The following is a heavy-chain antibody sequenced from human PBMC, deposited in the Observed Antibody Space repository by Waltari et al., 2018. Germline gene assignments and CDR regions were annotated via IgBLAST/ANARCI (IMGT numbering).Heavy chain of an antibody. CDR3: AKVEVVVVVLPPDY. V-gene: IGHV3-23*01. Sequence: EVRLLESGGGLVQPGGSLRLSCAASGFTFSSYAMSWVRQAPGKGLEWVSAISGSGGSTYYADSVKGRFTISRDNSKNTLYLQMNSLRAEDTAVYYCAKVEVVVVVLPPDYWGQGTLVTVSS. J-gene: IGHJ4*02. CDR1: GFTFSSYA. D-gene: IGHD2-15*01. CDR2: ISGSGGST.